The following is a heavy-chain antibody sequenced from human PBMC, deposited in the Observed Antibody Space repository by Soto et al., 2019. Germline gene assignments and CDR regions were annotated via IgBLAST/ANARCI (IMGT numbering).Heavy chain of an antibody. D-gene: IGHD3-16*01. V-gene: IGHV1-18*01. CDR1: GYTFSSYS. CDR3: ARDIGGGEDV. Sequence: QVQLVQSGTEVKKPGASVKLSCKTSGYTFSSYSITWVRQAPGQGLEWMGWISGYHGNTPYAQKVQDRVTMTTDTSTSTAYVELRSLRSDDTAVYYCARDIGGGEDVWGQGTTVTVSS. J-gene: IGHJ6*02. CDR2: ISGYHGNT.